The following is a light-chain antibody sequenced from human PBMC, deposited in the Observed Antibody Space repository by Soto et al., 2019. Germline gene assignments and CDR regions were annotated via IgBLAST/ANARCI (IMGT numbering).Light chain of an antibody. V-gene: IGLV2-14*01. CDR3: SSYTSSSTPGV. CDR1: SSDVGGYNY. Sequence: QSALTQPASVSGSPGQSITISCTGTSSDVGGYNYVSWYQQHPGKAPKLMIYDVSNRPSGVSNRFSGSKSRNTASLTISGLQAEDEADYYCSSYTSSSTPGVFGGGTKVTVL. J-gene: IGLJ2*01. CDR2: DVS.